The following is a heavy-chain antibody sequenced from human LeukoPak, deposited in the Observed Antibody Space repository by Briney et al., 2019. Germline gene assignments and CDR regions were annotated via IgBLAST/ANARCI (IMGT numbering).Heavy chain of an antibody. CDR2: ISSNGGST. Sequence: GGSLRLSCAASGFTFSSYAMHWVRQAPGKGLEYVSAISSNGGSTYYANSVKGRFTISRDNSKNTLYLQMGSLRAEDMAVYYCARDVGGYNLWGQGTLVTVSS. V-gene: IGHV3-64*01. D-gene: IGHD5-12*01. CDR3: ARDVGGYNL. J-gene: IGHJ5*02. CDR1: GFTFSSYA.